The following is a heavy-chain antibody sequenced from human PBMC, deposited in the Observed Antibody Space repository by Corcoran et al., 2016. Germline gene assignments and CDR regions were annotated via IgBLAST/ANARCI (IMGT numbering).Heavy chain of an antibody. CDR2: INHSGST. CDR1: GESFSGYY. D-gene: IGHD2-21*02. CDR3: ARAVTASSVLFDY. J-gene: IGHJ4*02. V-gene: IGHV4-34*01. Sequence: QVHLQQWGSGLLKPSEPLSLTCAVYGESFSGYYCNWIRQPPGKGLEWIGEINHSGSTNYNPSLKSRVTISVDTSKIKFSLKLRCVTAADTALYYWARAVTASSVLFDYWGQDTLVTVSS.